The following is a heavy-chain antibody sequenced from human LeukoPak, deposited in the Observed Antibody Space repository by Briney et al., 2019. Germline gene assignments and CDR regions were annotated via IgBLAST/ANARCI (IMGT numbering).Heavy chain of an antibody. CDR2: IYSGGSR. CDR3: AGYKTAGDYFDY. CDR1: GFTFSTYF. Sequence: GGSLRLSCAASGFTFSTYFMSWVRQAPGKGLEWVSIIYSGGSRYYADSVKGRFTISRDNSKNTLYLQMNTLRAEDTAVYYCAGYKTAGDYFDYWGQGTLVTVSS. V-gene: IGHV3-53*01. D-gene: IGHD2-21*02. J-gene: IGHJ4*02.